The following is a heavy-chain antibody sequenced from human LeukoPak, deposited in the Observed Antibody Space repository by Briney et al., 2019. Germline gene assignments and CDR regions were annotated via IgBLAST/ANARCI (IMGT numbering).Heavy chain of an antibody. CDR3: ANEIRPNDY. J-gene: IGHJ4*02. CDR1: GFSFTTHA. D-gene: IGHD4-17*01. CDR2: ISGGRT. V-gene: IGHV3-23*01. Sequence: GGSLRLSCAASGFSFTTHAMNWVRRAPGKGLEWVSSISGGRTYYADSVKGRFSISRDNSKNTVYLQMNRLRGDDTAVYYCANEIRPNDYWGQGTLVTVSS.